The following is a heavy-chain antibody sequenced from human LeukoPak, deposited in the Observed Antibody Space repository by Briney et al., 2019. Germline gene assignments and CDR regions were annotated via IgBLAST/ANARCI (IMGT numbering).Heavy chain of an antibody. CDR3: ARDLYDYGSY. D-gene: IGHD4/OR15-4a*01. CDR1: GLNFSSYG. CDR2: IWYDGSNK. V-gene: IGHV3-33*01. Sequence: PGRSLTLSCAACGLNFSSYGMHWLRQAPGKGLEWVAAIWYDGSNKYYADSVKGRFTISRDNSKNTLYLQMNSLRAEDTAVYYCARDLYDYGSYWGQGTLVTVSS. J-gene: IGHJ4*02.